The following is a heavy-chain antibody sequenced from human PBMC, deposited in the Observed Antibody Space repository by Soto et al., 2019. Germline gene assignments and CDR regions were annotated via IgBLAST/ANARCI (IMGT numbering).Heavy chain of an antibody. CDR1: GFTFSSYA. D-gene: IGHD3-22*01. Sequence: GGSLRLSCASSGFTFSSYAMSWVRQAPGKGLEWVSAISGSGGSTYYADSVKGRFTISRDNSKNTLYLQMNSLRAEDTAVYYCAKLGYYDSSGYYDYWGQGTLVTVS. CDR2: ISGSGGST. J-gene: IGHJ4*02. V-gene: IGHV3-23*01. CDR3: AKLGYYDSSGYYDY.